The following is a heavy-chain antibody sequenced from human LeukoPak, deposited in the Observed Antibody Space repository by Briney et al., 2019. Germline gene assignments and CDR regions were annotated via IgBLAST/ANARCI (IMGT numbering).Heavy chain of an antibody. CDR2: ISSSNTYI. D-gene: IGHD6-19*01. CDR1: GFTFSSYR. CDR3: ARGAEYSGAWCQDY. V-gene: IGHV3-21*01. J-gene: IGHJ4*02. Sequence: GGSLRLSCAASGFTFSSYRMNWVRQAPGKGLEWVSSISSSNTYIYYADSVKGRFTISRDNAKNSLSLQMNSLRAEDTAVYYCARGAEYSGAWCQDYWGQGTLVTVSS.